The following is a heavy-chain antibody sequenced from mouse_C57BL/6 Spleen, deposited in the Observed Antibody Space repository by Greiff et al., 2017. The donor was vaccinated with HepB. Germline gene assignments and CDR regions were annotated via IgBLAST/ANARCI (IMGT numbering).Heavy chain of an antibody. CDR3: ARHEGDGYYGFAY. D-gene: IGHD2-3*01. J-gene: IGHJ3*01. CDR2: ISSGGSYT. CDR1: GFTFSSYG. Sequence: DVKLVESGGDLVKPGGSLKLSCAASGFTFSSYGMSWVRQTPDKRLEWVATISSGGSYTYYPDSVKGRFTISRDNAKNTLYLQMSSLKSEDTAMYYCARHEGDGYYGFAYWGQGTLVTVSA. V-gene: IGHV5-6*02.